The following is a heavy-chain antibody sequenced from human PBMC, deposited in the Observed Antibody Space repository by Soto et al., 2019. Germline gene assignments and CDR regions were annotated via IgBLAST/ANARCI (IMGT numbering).Heavy chain of an antibody. Sequence: SDTLSLTYTVSGRSISSYYWSWIRQPPGKGLEWIGYIYYSGSTNYNPSLKSRVTISVDTSKNQFSLKLSSVTAADTAVYYCARAFFSRDSIAFDIWGQGTMVT. V-gene: IGHV4-59*07. CDR2: IYYSGST. D-gene: IGHD3-3*01. CDR1: GRSISSYY. CDR3: ARAFFSRDSIAFDI. J-gene: IGHJ3*02.